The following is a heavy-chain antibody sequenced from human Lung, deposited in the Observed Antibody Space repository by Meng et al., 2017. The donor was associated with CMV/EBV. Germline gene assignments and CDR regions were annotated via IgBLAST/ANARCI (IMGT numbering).Heavy chain of an antibody. D-gene: IGHD3-22*01. J-gene: IGHJ4*02. CDR1: GFTFSSYW. Sequence: GESLKISCAASGFTFSSYWMHWVRQAPGKGLVWVSRINSDGSSTSYADSVKGRFTISRDNAKNTLYLQMNSLRAEDTAVYYCARAADLYDYYDSSGYYGYWRQGXLLTGSS. CDR2: INSDGSST. V-gene: IGHV3-74*01. CDR3: ARAADLYDYYDSSGYYGY.